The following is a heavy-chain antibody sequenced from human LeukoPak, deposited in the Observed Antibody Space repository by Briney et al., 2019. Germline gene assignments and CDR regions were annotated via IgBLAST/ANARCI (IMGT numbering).Heavy chain of an antibody. J-gene: IGHJ3*02. CDR3: ARENSSGYYFPDAFDI. D-gene: IGHD3-22*01. V-gene: IGHV4-34*01. CDR1: GGSFSGYY. CDR2: INHSGST. Sequence: PSEALSLTCAVYGGSFSGYYWSWIRQPPGKGLEWIGEINHSGSTNYNPSLKSRVTISVDTSKNQFSLKLSSVTAADTAVYYCARENSSGYYFPDAFDIWGQGTMVTVSS.